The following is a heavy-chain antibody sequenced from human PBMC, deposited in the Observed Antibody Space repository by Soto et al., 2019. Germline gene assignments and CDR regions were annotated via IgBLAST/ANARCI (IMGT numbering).Heavy chain of an antibody. CDR2: IYYSGSH. CDR1: GVSISSSSYY. Sequence: PSETLSLTCTVSGVSISSSSYYRGWIRQPPGKGLEWIGSIYYSGSHYYNPALKSRVTISVDTSKNQFSLKLSSVTAADTAVYYCARGLRYYYYYGMDVWGQGTTVTVSS. J-gene: IGHJ6*02. CDR3: ARGLRYYYYYGMDV. V-gene: IGHV4-39*01. D-gene: IGHD4-17*01.